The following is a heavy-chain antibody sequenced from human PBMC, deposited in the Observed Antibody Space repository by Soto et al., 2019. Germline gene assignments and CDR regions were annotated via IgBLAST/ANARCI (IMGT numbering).Heavy chain of an antibody. CDR1: GFTFSSYS. Sequence: EVQLVESGGGLVKPGGSLRLSCAASGFTFSSYSMNWVRQAPGKGLEWVSSISSSSSYIYYADSVKGRFTISRDNAKNSLYLQMNSLRAEDTAVDYCAREGYSWNYKGDYWGQGTLVTVSS. J-gene: IGHJ4*02. CDR3: AREGYSWNYKGDY. V-gene: IGHV3-21*01. CDR2: ISSSSSYI. D-gene: IGHD1-7*01.